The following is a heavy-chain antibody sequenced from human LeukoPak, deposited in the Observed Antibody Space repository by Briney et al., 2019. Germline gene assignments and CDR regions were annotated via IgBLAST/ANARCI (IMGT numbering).Heavy chain of an antibody. CDR2: IIPIFGTA. CDR1: GGTFSSYA. Sequence: ASVKVSCKASGGTFSSYAISWVRQAPGQGLEWMGGIIPIFGTANYAQKFQGRVTITTDESTSTAYMELSILRSEDTAVYYCARSGYYDSSEYAFDIWGQGTMVTVSS. J-gene: IGHJ3*02. V-gene: IGHV1-69*05. CDR3: ARSGYYDSSEYAFDI. D-gene: IGHD3-22*01.